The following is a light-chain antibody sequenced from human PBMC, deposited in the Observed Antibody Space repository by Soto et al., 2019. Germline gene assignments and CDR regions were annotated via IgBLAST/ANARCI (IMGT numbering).Light chain of an antibody. V-gene: IGKV3-20*01. CDR2: GAS. Sequence: EIVLTQSPGTLSLSPGERATLSCRASHSVSSSYVAWYQQKPGQSPRLLIYGASKRATGIPDRFSGSGSRTDFTLVISRLEHEDFEVYYCQQYGNSRLIIFGGGTKVDIK. CDR3: QQYGNSRLII. CDR1: HSVSSSY. J-gene: IGKJ4*01.